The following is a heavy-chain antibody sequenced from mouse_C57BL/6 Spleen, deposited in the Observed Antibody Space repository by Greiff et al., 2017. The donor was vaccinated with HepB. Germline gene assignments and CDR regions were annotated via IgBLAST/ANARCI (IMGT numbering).Heavy chain of an antibody. D-gene: IGHD2-1*01. CDR2: ISSGGSYT. J-gene: IGHJ4*01. V-gene: IGHV5-6*02. Sequence: DVMLVDSGGDLVKPGGSLKLSCAASGFTFSSYGMSWVRQTPDKRLEWVATISSGGSYTYYPDSVKGRFTISRDNAKNTLYLQMSSLKSEDTAMYYCARPSIYYGNYDYAMDYWGQGTSVTVSS. CDR3: ARPSIYYGNYDYAMDY. CDR1: GFTFSSYG.